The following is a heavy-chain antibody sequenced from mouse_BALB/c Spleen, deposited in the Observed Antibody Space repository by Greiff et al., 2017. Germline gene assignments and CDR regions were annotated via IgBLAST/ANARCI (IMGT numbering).Heavy chain of an antibody. J-gene: IGHJ4*01. CDR2: INSNGGST. V-gene: IGHV5-6-3*01. Sequence: DVMLVESGGGLVQPGGSLKLSCAASGFTFSSYGMSWVRQTPDKRLELVATINSNGGSTYYPDSVKGRFTISRDNAKNTLYLQMSSLKSEDTAMYYCARDHYGAMDYWGQGTSVTVSS. CDR1: GFTFSSYG. CDR3: ARDHYGAMDY. D-gene: IGHD1-1*01.